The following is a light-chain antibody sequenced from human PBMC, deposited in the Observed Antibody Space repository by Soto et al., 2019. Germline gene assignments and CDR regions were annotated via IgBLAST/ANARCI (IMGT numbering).Light chain of an antibody. J-gene: IGKJ1*01. Sequence: EIVMTQSPATLSVTPGEGATLSCRASQSVSRNLAWYQQKPGQAPRLLIYGAFTRATGIPVRFSGSGSGTEFTLTISSLQSEDFAVYYCQQYNNWPWTFGQGTKVEIK. CDR3: QQYNNWPWT. V-gene: IGKV3-15*01. CDR2: GAF. CDR1: QSVSRN.